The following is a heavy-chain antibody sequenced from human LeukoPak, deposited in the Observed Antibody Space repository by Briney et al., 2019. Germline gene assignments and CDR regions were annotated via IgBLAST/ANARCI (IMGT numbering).Heavy chain of an antibody. D-gene: IGHD3-22*01. Sequence: GGSLRLSCAASGFTFDDYGMSWVRQAPGKGLEWVSSISSSRSFIYYADSVKGRFTISRDNAKNSLFLQMNSLRAEDTAVYYCATQGEHSYDSNRSGYFQHWGQGTLVTVSS. CDR1: GFTFDDYG. CDR2: ISSSRSFI. V-gene: IGHV3-21*01. J-gene: IGHJ1*01. CDR3: ATQGEHSYDSNRSGYFQH.